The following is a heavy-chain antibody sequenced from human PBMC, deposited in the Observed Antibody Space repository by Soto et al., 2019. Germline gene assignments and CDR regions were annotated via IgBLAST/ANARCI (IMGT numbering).Heavy chain of an antibody. CDR1: GFTFSGFP. Sequence: PGGSLRLSCAASGFTFSGFPMHWVRQAPGKGLEYVSAISGDGNITFYADPVRGRFTVSRDNFKNTLYLQMGSLRVEDMAVYYCARGRIPYGMDVWGHGTTVTVSS. J-gene: IGHJ6*02. CDR2: ISGDGNIT. CDR3: ARGRIPYGMDV. V-gene: IGHV3-64*02.